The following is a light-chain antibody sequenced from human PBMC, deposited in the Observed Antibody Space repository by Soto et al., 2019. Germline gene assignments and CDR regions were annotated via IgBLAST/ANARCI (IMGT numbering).Light chain of an antibody. V-gene: IGLV2-14*03. CDR2: EVS. J-gene: IGLJ1*01. CDR3: ASHTTSNTRV. Sequence: QSVLTQPASLSGSSGQSIAISCTGTRSDVGGYDYVSWYQQHPDKAPQLIIYEVSHRPAGVSNRFSASKYVNTATRTISGLQTEDEADYYCASHTTSNTRVFGTGTKVTVL. CDR1: RSDVGGYDY.